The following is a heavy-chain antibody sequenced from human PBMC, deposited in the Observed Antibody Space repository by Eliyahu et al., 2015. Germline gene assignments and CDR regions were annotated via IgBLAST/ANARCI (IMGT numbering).Heavy chain of an antibody. CDR1: GYTXTELX. D-gene: IGHD6-19*01. V-gene: IGHV1-24*01. J-gene: IGHJ4*02. CDR3: ANTGSEQWLGLDY. CDR2: FDPEDGET. Sequence: QVQLVQSGAEVKTPGAXVKVXXKVSGYTXTELXXHWVRQAPGKGLEWMGGFDPEDGETIYAQKFQGRVTMTEDTSSDTAYMELSSLRFDDTAVYYCANTGSEQWLGLDYWGQGTLVTVSS.